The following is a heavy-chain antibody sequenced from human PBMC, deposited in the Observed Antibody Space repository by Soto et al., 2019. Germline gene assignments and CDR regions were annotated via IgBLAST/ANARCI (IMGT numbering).Heavy chain of an antibody. Sequence: EVQLVESGGGLVKPGGSLRLSCAASGFTFSNAWMNWVRQAPGKGLEWVGRIKSKTDGGTTDYAAPVKGRFTISRDDSKNTLYRQMNSLKTEDSAVYYCPTRYCISTSCRRDWYFGLWGRGSPGTVSS. J-gene: IGHJ2*01. CDR2: IKSKTDGGTT. CDR3: PTRYCISTSCRRDWYFGL. CDR1: GFTFSNAW. D-gene: IGHD2-2*01. V-gene: IGHV3-15*07.